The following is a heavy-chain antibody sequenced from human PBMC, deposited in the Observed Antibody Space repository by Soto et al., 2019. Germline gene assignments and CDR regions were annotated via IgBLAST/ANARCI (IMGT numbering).Heavy chain of an antibody. CDR1: GYTFTSYY. CDR2: INPSGGST. Sequence: ASVKVSCKASGYTFTSYYMHWVRQAPGQGLEWMGIINPSGGSTSYAQKFQGRVTMTRDTSTSTVYMELSSLRSEDTAVYYCARASAMVRGVITYYYYGMDVLGQGTTVTVSS. CDR3: ARASAMVRGVITYYYYGMDV. J-gene: IGHJ6*02. V-gene: IGHV1-46*01. D-gene: IGHD3-10*01.